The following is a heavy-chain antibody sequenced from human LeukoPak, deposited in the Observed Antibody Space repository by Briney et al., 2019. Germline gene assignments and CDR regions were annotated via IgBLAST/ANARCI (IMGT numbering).Heavy chain of an antibody. CDR2: IYYSGST. CDR3: ARSELELRITNWGYNWFDP. Sequence: SETLSLTCTVSGGSISRYYWSWIRQPPGKGLEWIGYIYYSGSTNYNPSLKSRVTISVDTSKNQFSLKLSSVTAADTAVYYCARSELELRITNWGYNWFDPWGQGTLVTVSS. CDR1: GGSISRYY. J-gene: IGHJ5*02. D-gene: IGHD1-7*01. V-gene: IGHV4-59*01.